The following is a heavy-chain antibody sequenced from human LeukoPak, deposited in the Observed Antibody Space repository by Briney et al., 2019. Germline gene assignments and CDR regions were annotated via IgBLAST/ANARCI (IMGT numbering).Heavy chain of an antibody. Sequence: SETLSLTCSVSGDSISSYYWTWIRQTPGKGLEWIAYIHYNGNTKSNPSLKSRVTISLDTSKNQFSLKLTSLTAADTAVYYCARCDRYGGNTEFLFDYWGQGTPVTVSS. CDR2: IHYNGNT. J-gene: IGHJ4*02. D-gene: IGHD4-23*01. CDR1: GDSISSYY. V-gene: IGHV4-59*01. CDR3: ARCDRYGGNTEFLFDY.